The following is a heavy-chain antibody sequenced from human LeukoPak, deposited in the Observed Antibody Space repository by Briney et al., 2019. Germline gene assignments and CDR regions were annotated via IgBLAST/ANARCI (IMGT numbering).Heavy chain of an antibody. Sequence: PGGSLRLSCAASGFTFSNFWIHWVRQAPGKGLVWVSRINSDGRSTTYADSVKGRFTISRDSAKNTLYLQMNSLRAEDTAVYYCARTRYCSSSSCYAFDDWGQGTLVTVSS. CDR3: ARTRYCSSSSCYAFDD. CDR2: INSDGRST. D-gene: IGHD2-2*01. CDR1: GFTFSNFW. J-gene: IGHJ4*02. V-gene: IGHV3-74*01.